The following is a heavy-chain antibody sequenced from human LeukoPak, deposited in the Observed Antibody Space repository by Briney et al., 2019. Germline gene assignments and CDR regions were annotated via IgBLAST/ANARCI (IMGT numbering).Heavy chain of an antibody. CDR3: AKDRCTVTTGYFDY. V-gene: IGHV3-30*02. J-gene: IGHJ4*02. CDR2: IRYDGSNK. D-gene: IGHD4-17*01. Sequence: QPGGSLRLSCAASGFTFSSYGMHWVRQAPGKGLEWVAFIRYDGSNKYYADSVKGRFTISRDNSKNTLYLQMNSLRAEDTAVYYCAKDRCTVTTGYFDYWGQGTLVTVSS. CDR1: GFTFSSYG.